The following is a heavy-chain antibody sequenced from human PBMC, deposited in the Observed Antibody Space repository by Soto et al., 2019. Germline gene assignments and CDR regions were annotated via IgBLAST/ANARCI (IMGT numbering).Heavy chain of an antibody. Sequence: QVQLMQSGAEGKKPGASVKVSCKASGDTFTDYYIHWVRQAPGQGLEWMGTVNPSGGHTTYAQHFLGRVTRTRDTSTSTIYMELTSLTSDDTAVYYCARGGHVVVVTAALDYWGQGTLVTVSS. D-gene: IGHD2-21*02. CDR3: ARGGHVVVVTAALDY. J-gene: IGHJ4*02. V-gene: IGHV1-46*01. CDR2: VNPSGGHT. CDR1: GDTFTDYY.